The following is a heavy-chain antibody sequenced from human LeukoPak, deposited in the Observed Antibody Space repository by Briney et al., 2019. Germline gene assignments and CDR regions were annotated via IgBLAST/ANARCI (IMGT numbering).Heavy chain of an antibody. CDR1: GFTVITND. CDR3: ARGVESLAANTLAY. J-gene: IGHJ4*02. CDR2: LYSDGNT. D-gene: IGHD3-16*01. Sequence: PGGSLRLSCAASGFTVITNDMTWVRQAPGKGLEWVSVLYSDGNTKYADSVQGRFTISRDNSKNTLYLEMNSLSPDDTAVYSCARGVESLAANTLAYWGQATLVTVSS. V-gene: IGHV3-53*01.